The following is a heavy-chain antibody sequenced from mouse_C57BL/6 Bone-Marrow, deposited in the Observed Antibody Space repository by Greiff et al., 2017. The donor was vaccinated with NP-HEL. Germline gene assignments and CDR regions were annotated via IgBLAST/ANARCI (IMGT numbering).Heavy chain of an antibody. V-gene: IGHV1-36*01. Sequence: VHVKQSGPVLVKPGPSVKISCKASGFTFTDYYMHWMKQSHGKSLEWIGLVYPYNGGTSYNQKFKGKATLTVDTSSSTAYMELNSLTSEDSAVYYCATYYGSSYRYFDVWGTGTTVTVSS. CDR3: ATYYGSSYRYFDV. J-gene: IGHJ1*03. CDR1: GFTFTDYY. CDR2: VYPYNGGT. D-gene: IGHD1-1*01.